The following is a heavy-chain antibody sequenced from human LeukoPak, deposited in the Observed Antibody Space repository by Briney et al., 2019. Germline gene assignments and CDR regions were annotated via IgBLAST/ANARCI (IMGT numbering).Heavy chain of an antibody. CDR3: AKDRSGSYSQGLDY. D-gene: IGHD1-26*01. J-gene: IGHJ4*02. CDR1: GFTFSSYA. V-gene: IGHV3-48*01. CDR2: ITRSSGTI. Sequence: GGSLRLSCAASGFTFSSYAMTWVRQAPGKGLEWVSYITRSSGTIHYADSVKGRFTISRDNAKNTLYLQMNSLRAEDTAVYYCAKDRSGSYSQGLDYWGQGTLVTVSS.